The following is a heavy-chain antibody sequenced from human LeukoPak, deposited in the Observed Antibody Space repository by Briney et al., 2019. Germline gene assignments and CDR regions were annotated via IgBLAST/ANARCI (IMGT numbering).Heavy chain of an antibody. Sequence: GGSLRLSCTASGFTFGDYAMSWFRQAPWKGLEWVGFIRSKAYGGTTEYAASVKGRFTISRDDSKSIAYLQMNSLKTEDTAVYYCTTKGAIQLWLHRAFDIWGQGTMVTVSS. V-gene: IGHV3-49*03. CDR1: GFTFGDYA. D-gene: IGHD5-18*01. J-gene: IGHJ3*02. CDR2: IRSKAYGGTT. CDR3: TTKGAIQLWLHRAFDI.